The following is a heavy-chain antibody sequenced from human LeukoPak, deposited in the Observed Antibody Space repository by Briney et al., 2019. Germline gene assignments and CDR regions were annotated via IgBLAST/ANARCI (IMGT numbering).Heavy chain of an antibody. CDR2: IGYSGSDI. J-gene: IGHJ4*02. V-gene: IGHV3-30*02. D-gene: IGHD2-8*02. Sequence: GGSLRLSCAACGFTFSSFGMHWVPQAPGEGLEWVAYIGYSGSDIYYADSVKGRFTISRDNSKNTVHLQLSSLRAADTALYSCARDLTERKYYIAFWGQGTLVTVSS. CDR3: ARDLTERKYYIAF. CDR1: GFTFSSFG.